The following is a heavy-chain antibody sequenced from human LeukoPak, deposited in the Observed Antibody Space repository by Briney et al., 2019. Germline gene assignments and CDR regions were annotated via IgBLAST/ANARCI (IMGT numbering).Heavy chain of an antibody. J-gene: IGHJ4*02. CDR3: ARASYCSGGSCYSDY. CDR1: GYTFTSYS. Sequence: ASVKVSCKASGYTFTSYSISWVRQAPGQGVEWMGWISAYNGNTIYAQKVKGRVTMTTDTSTSTAYMELRSLKSDDTAVYYCARASYCSGGSCYSDYWGQGTLATVSS. V-gene: IGHV1-18*01. D-gene: IGHD2-15*01. CDR2: ISAYNGNT.